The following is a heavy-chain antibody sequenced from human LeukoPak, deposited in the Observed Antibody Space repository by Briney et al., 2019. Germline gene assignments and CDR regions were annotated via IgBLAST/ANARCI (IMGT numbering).Heavy chain of an antibody. V-gene: IGHV3-9*01. CDR3: AKAGTLGYCSSTSCPFDP. CDR2: ISWNSGSI. Sequence: LSGRSLRLSCAASGFTFDDYAMHWVRQAPGKGLEWVSGISWNSGSIGYADSVKGRFTISRDNAKNSLYLQMNSLRAEDTALYYCAKAGTLGYCSSTSCPFDPWGQGTLVTASS. J-gene: IGHJ5*02. D-gene: IGHD2-2*01. CDR1: GFTFDDYA.